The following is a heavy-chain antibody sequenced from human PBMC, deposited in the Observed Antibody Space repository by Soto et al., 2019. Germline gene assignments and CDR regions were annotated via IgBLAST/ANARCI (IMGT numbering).Heavy chain of an antibody. CDR1: GGTFRTYT. CDR2: IIPILDVA. D-gene: IGHD6-19*01. Sequence: QVQLVQSGAEVKRPGASVKVSCQTSGGTFRTYTITWVRQAPGQGLECMGRIIPILDVANYAQKLQGRVTITADKSTSTAHMELRSLRSEATAVYYWARSIQEGIGGAGPKDMWFDPWGQGTLVTVSS. V-gene: IGHV1-69*02. J-gene: IGHJ5*02. CDR3: ARSIQEGIGGAGPKDMWFDP.